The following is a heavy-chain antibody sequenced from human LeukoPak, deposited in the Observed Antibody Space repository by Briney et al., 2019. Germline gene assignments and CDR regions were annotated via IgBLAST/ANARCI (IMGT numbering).Heavy chain of an antibody. J-gene: IGHJ6*03. CDR3: ARLATTAESYYYYYMDV. CDR2: INQSGST. CDR1: GGSFSGYY. D-gene: IGHD1-26*01. V-gene: IGHV4-34*01. Sequence: SETLSLTCAVYGGSFSGYYWSWIRQPPGKGLEWIGEINQSGSTNYNPSLKSRVTISVDTSKNQFSLKLSSVTAADTAVYYCARLATTAESYYYYYMDVWGKGTTVTVSS.